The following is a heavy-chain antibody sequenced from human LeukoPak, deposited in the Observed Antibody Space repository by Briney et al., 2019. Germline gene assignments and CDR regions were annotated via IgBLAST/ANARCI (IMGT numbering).Heavy chain of an antibody. CDR3: ARHPASGGAVLL. Sequence: SETLSLTCTVSGGSISSYYWSWIRQPPGKGLEWIGYIYYSGSTNYNPSLKSRVTISVDTSKNQFSLKLSSVTAADTAVYYCARHPASGGAVLLWGQGTLVTVSS. CDR1: GGSISSYY. D-gene: IGHD3-10*01. J-gene: IGHJ4*02. V-gene: IGHV4-59*08. CDR2: IYYSGST.